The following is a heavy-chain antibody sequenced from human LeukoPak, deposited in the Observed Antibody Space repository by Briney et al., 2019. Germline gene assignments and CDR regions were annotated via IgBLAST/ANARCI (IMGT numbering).Heavy chain of an antibody. Sequence: GESLKISCAASGFTLTNYGMHWVRQAPGKELEWVAVIWYDGSKKYYADSVKGRFTISRDNSKNTVYMQMNSMRVEDTAVYYCVKDDGRVKGHIDYWGQGTPVTVS. J-gene: IGHJ4*02. CDR1: GFTLTNYG. CDR2: IWYDGSKK. CDR3: VKDDGRVKGHIDY. D-gene: IGHD5-24*01. V-gene: IGHV3-33*06.